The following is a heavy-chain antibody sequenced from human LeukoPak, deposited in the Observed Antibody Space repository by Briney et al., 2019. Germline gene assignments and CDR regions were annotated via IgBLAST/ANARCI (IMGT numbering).Heavy chain of an antibody. Sequence: SENLSLTCAVYGGSFSGYYWSWIRQPPGKGLEWIGEINHSGSTNYNPSLKSRVTISVDTSKNQFSLKLSSVTAADTAVYYCARASRGTFGYMDVWGKGTTVTVSS. V-gene: IGHV4-34*01. CDR1: GGSFSGYY. CDR2: INHSGST. J-gene: IGHJ6*03. D-gene: IGHD2-2*01. CDR3: ARASRGTFGYMDV.